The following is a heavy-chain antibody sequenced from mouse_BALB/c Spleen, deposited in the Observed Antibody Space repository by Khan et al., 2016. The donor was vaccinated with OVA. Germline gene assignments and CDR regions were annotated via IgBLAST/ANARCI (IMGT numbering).Heavy chain of an antibody. CDR2: ISYSGRT. CDR3: AMGRTY. Sequence: VQLKESGPGLVKPSQSLSLTCPVTGYSITSDYAWNWIRQFPGNKLEWMGYISYSGRTSYNPSLKSRISVTRDTSKNQFFLQLNSVTTEDTATYYCAMGRTYWGQGTLVTVSA. J-gene: IGHJ3*01. CDR1: GYSITSDYA. D-gene: IGHD4-1*01. V-gene: IGHV3-2*02.